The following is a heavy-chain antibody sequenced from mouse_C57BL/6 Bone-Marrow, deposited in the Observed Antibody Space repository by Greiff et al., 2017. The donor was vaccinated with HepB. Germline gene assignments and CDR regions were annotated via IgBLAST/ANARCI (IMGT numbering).Heavy chain of an antibody. CDR3: ARAGDYDEEAGWFAY. Sequence: EVQLQQSGPELVKPGASVKMSCKASGYTFTDYNMHWVKQSHGKSLEWIGYINPNNGGTSYNQKFKGKATLTVNKSSSTAYMELRSLTSEDSAVYYCARAGDYDEEAGWFAYWGQVTLVTVSA. J-gene: IGHJ3*01. V-gene: IGHV1-22*01. CDR2: INPNNGGT. CDR1: GYTFTDYN. D-gene: IGHD2-4*01.